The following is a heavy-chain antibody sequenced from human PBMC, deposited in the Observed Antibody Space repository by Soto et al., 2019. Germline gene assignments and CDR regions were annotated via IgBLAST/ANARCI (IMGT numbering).Heavy chain of an antibody. V-gene: IGHV4-39*01. D-gene: IGHD2-2*02. Sequence: SETLSLTCTVSGGSISSSSYYWGWIRQPPGKGLEWIGSIYYSGSTYYNPSLKSRVTISVDTPKNQFSLKLSSVTAADTAVYYCPFIVVVPAAILGGVIDVWGQGTTVTVSS. J-gene: IGHJ6*02. CDR1: GGSISSSSYY. CDR3: PFIVVVPAAILGGVIDV. CDR2: IYYSGST.